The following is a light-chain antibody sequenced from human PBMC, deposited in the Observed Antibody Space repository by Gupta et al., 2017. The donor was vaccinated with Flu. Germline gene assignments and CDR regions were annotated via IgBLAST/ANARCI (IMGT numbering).Light chain of an antibody. CDR2: RDV. V-gene: IGLV1-47*01. Sequence: SVLTQPPSTSGTPGQTVTISCSGSDSNVGRNFVSWYRQVPGTAPRLLIFRDVLRPSGGADRSPGSQSGTAASPAISALRSDDEADDYCYFWADNPSGLSWMFGGGTRLTVL. CDR1: DSNVGRNF. J-gene: IGLJ3*02. CDR3: YFWADNPSGLSWM.